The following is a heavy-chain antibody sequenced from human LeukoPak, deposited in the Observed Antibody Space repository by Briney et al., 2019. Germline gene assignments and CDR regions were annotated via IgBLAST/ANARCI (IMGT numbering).Heavy chain of an antibody. V-gene: IGHV3-30-3*01. Sequence: GGSLRLSCAASGFTFSSYAMHWVRQAPGKGLEWVAVISYDGSNKYYADSVKGRFTISRDNSKNTLYLQMNSLRAEDTAVYYCARDQFDYGDYELSFDYWGQGTLVTVSS. J-gene: IGHJ4*02. D-gene: IGHD4-17*01. CDR2: ISYDGSNK. CDR3: ARDQFDYGDYELSFDY. CDR1: GFTFSSYA.